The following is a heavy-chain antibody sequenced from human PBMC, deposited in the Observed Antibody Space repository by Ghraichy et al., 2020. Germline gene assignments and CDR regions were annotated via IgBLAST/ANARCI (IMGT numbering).Heavy chain of an antibody. D-gene: IGHD3/OR15-3a*01. CDR3: ARGNDYCYDY. Sequence: GGSLRLSCAASGFTFSSYEMNWVRQAPGKGLEWVSYISSSGSTIYYADSVKGRFTISRDNAKNLLYLQMNSLRAEDTAVYYCARGNDYCYDYWGQGTLVTVSS. J-gene: IGHJ4*02. CDR1: GFTFSSYE. CDR2: ISSSGSTI. V-gene: IGHV3-48*03.